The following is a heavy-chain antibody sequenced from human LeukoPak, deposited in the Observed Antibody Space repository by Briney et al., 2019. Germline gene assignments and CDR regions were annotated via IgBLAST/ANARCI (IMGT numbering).Heavy chain of an antibody. Sequence: SETLSLTCAVYGGSFSGYYWSWIRQPPGKGLEWIGEINHSGSTNYNPSLKSRVSISVDTSKNQFSLKLTSVTAADTAVYYCARAPEYGLYYFDYWGQGTLVTVSS. CDR1: GGSFSGYY. V-gene: IGHV4-34*01. CDR2: INHSGST. J-gene: IGHJ4*02. CDR3: ARAPEYGLYYFDY. D-gene: IGHD1-14*01.